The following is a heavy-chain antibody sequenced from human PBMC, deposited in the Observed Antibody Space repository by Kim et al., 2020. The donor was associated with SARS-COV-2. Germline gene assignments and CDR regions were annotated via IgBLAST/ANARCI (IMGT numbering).Heavy chain of an antibody. Sequence: NSSPSFQGHVTISADKSISTAYLQWSSLKASDTAMYYCARHSASSDFDYWGQGTLVTVSS. J-gene: IGHJ4*02. V-gene: IGHV5-10-1*01. D-gene: IGHD6-19*01. CDR3: ARHSASSDFDY.